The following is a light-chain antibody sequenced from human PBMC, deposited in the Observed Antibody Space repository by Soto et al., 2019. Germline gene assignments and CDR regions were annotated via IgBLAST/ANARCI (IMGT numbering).Light chain of an antibody. Sequence: EIVMTQSPATLSVSPGGRATLSCRASQGVSSNLAWYQQKPGQAPRLLVYGASTRATGIPARFSGSGSGTEFTLTISSLQSEDFAVYYCQQYTNWPLTFGGGAKVEIK. CDR1: QGVSSN. V-gene: IGKV3-15*01. CDR2: GAS. CDR3: QQYTNWPLT. J-gene: IGKJ4*01.